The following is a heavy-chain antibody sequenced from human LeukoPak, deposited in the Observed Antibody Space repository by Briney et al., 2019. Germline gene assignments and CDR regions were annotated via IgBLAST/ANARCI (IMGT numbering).Heavy chain of an antibody. D-gene: IGHD1-1*01. Sequence: GRSLRLSCAASGFTFSSYAMHWVRQAPGKGLEWVAVISYDGSNKYYADSVKGRFTISRDNSKNTLYLQMNSLRAEDTAVYYCGRIPRELDYWGQGTLVTVSS. CDR1: GFTFSSYA. J-gene: IGHJ4*02. CDR3: GRIPRELDY. V-gene: IGHV3-30-3*01. CDR2: ISYDGSNK.